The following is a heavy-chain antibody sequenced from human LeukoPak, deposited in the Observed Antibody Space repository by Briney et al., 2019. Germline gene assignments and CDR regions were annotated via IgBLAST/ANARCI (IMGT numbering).Heavy chain of an antibody. CDR1: GFTFSHYG. V-gene: IGHV3-33*01. D-gene: IGHD2-21*01. CDR3: ARDVDTSNHMSIFDP. J-gene: IGHJ5*02. CDR2: IQYDGSRT. Sequence: GGSLRLSCAGSGFTFSHYGMHWVRQAPGKGLEWVAGIQYDGSRTYYGDSVKGRFSISRDNSRNTLYLQMSSLRAEDTAVYSCARDVDTSNHMSIFDPWGQGTLVTVSS.